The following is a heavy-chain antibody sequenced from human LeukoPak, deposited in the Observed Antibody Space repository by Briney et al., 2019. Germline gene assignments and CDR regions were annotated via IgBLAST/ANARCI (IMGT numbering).Heavy chain of an antibody. CDR2: INHSGRT. CDR3: ARPVRAYSGSYYWDY. J-gene: IGHJ4*02. CDR1: GGSFSGYY. V-gene: IGHV4-34*01. Sequence: SETLSLTCAVYGGSFSGYYWSWIRQPPGKGLEWIGEINHSGRTNYNPSLKSRVTISVDTSKNQFSLKLSSVTAADTAVYYCARPVRAYSGSYYWDYWGQGTLVTVSS. D-gene: IGHD1-26*01.